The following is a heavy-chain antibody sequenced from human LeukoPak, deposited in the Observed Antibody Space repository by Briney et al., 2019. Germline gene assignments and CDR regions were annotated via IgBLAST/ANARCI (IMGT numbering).Heavy chain of an antibody. J-gene: IGHJ4*02. CDR2: INTNTGNP. CDR3: ATDLKKGDSGCFDY. Sequence: ASVKVSCKASGYTFTSSALNWVRQAPGQGLEWMGWINTNTGNPTYAQGFTGRFVFSLDTSVSTAYLHISSLEAEDTAIYYCATDLKKGDSGCFDYWGQGTLVAVSS. V-gene: IGHV7-4-1*02. D-gene: IGHD6-19*01. CDR1: GYTFTSSA.